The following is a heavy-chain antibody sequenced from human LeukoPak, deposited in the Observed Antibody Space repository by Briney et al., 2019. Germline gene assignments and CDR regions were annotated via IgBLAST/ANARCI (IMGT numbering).Heavy chain of an antibody. J-gene: IGHJ4*02. D-gene: IGHD3-3*01. Sequence: SETLSLTCTVSGGSISSGDYYWSRIRQPPGKGLEWIGYIYYSGSTYYNPSLKSRVTISVDTSKNQFSLKLSSVTAADTAVYYCARTYYDFWSGYSHRPPIDYWGQGTLVTVSS. CDR1: GGSISSGDYY. CDR2: IYYSGST. V-gene: IGHV4-30-4*08. CDR3: ARTYYDFWSGYSHRPPIDY.